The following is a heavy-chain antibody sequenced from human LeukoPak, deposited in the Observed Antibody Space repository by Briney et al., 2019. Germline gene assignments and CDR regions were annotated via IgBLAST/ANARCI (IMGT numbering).Heavy chain of an antibody. J-gene: IGHJ4*02. CDR2: INPNSGGT. CDR3: ARDRRAKSSWSGYLPYHY. Sequence: GASVKVSCKASGYTFTGYYMHWVRQAPGQGLEWMGWINPNSGGTNYAQKFQGRVTMTRDTSISTAYMELSRLRSDDTAVYYCARDRRAKSSWSGYLPYHYWGQGTLVTVSS. V-gene: IGHV1-2*02. D-gene: IGHD3-3*01. CDR1: GYTFTGYY.